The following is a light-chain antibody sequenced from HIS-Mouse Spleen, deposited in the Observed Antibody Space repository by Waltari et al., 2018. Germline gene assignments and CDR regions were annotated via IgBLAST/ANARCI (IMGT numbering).Light chain of an antibody. CDR2: DVS. V-gene: IGLV2-14*03. CDR1: TSDVGGYNY. J-gene: IGLJ2*01. Sequence: QSALTQPASVSGSPGQSITISCTGTTSDVGGYNYVPGYQHNPGKAPKLMIYDVSNRPSGVSNRFSGSKSGNTASLTISGLQAEDEADYYCSSYTSSSTEVFGGGTKLTVL. CDR3: SSYTSSSTEV.